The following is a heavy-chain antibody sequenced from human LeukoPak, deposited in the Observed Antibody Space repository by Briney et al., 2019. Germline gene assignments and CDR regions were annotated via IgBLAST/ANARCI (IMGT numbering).Heavy chain of an antibody. Sequence: PGGSLRLSCAASGFMFGSYEMNWVRQAPGKGLEWVAYISLSGTTIYYADSMKGRFTISRDNAKNSLYLQMNSLRAEDTAVYYCARDSGYDYIGAFDYWGQGTLVTVSS. D-gene: IGHD5-12*01. CDR1: GFMFGSYE. CDR3: ARDSGYDYIGAFDY. J-gene: IGHJ4*02. V-gene: IGHV3-48*03. CDR2: ISLSGTTI.